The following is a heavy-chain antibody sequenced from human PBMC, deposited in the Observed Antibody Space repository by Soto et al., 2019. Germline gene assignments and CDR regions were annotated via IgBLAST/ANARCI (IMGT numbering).Heavy chain of an antibody. V-gene: IGHV4-38-2*01. CDR2: LYHSGGT. J-gene: IGHJ4*02. Sequence: PSETLSLTCAVSGYSISSGYYWAWIRQPPGKGLEYIGSLYHSGGTFYNPSLKSRLTLLRDTSRSQFSLQLSSVTAADTAVYYCARGTYRSKTDFDYWGQGTLVTVSS. CDR1: GYSISSGYY. CDR3: ARGTYRSKTDFDY. D-gene: IGHD6-13*01.